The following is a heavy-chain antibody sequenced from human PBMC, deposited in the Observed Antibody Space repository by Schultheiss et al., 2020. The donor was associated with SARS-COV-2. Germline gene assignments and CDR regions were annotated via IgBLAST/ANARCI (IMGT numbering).Heavy chain of an antibody. Sequence: GGSLRLSCKGSGYSFTSYWIGWVRQMPGKGLEWMGIIYPGDSYTRYSPSFQGQFTISADKSISTAYLQWSSLKASDTAMYYCARPDNYGSGSRWYFDLWGRGTLVTVAS. V-gene: IGHV5-51*01. CDR1: GYSFTSYW. CDR2: IYPGDSYT. J-gene: IGHJ2*01. D-gene: IGHD3-10*01. CDR3: ARPDNYGSGSRWYFDL.